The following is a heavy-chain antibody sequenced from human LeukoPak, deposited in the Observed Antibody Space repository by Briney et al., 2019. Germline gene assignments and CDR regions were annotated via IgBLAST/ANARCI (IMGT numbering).Heavy chain of an antibody. V-gene: IGHV1-2*02. CDR3: ARARPKGQRNSSGWIDY. Sequence: VKVSCKASGYTFTGYYMHWVRQAPGQGLEWMGWINPNSGGTSYAQKFQGRVTMTRDTSISTAYMELSRLRSDDTAVYYYARARPKGQRNSSGWIDYWGQGTLVTVSS. D-gene: IGHD6-19*01. J-gene: IGHJ4*02. CDR1: GYTFTGYY. CDR2: INPNSGGT.